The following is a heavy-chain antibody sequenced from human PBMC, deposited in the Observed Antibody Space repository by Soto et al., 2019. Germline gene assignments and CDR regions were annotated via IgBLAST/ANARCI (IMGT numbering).Heavy chain of an antibody. J-gene: IGHJ4*02. CDR1: GFTFSNYW. CDR2: IKQDGTEK. CDR3: ASVAI. Sequence: EVQLVESGGGLVQPGGSLRLSCAASGFTFSNYWMSWVRQAPGKGLEWVANIKQDGTEKNYVDSVRGRFTISIDNAKHSLDLQMNSLTAEDTSVYYCASVAIWGQGTLVTVSS. D-gene: IGHD2-21*01. V-gene: IGHV3-7*01.